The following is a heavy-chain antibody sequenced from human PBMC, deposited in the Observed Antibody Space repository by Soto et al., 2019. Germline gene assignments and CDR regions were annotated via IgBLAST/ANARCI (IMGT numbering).Heavy chain of an antibody. V-gene: IGHV1-18*01. CDR1: GYTFNNYA. J-gene: IGHJ4*02. D-gene: IGHD2-15*01. Sequence: QVQLVQSGGEVKKPGASVRVSCKASGYTFNNYAISWVRQAPGQGPEWMGWISTYNGNTHYAQNLQGRVTMTRDTSTSTAYMERRSLRSDDTAVYYCARQWSTVVGPYHYWGQGTLVTVSS. CDR2: ISTYNGNT. CDR3: ARQWSTVVGPYHY.